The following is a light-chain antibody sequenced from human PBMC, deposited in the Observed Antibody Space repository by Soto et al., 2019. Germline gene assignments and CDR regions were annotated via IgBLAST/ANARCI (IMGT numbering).Light chain of an antibody. V-gene: IGLV1-51*02. J-gene: IGLJ3*02. Sequence: QSVLTQPPSVSAAPGQKVTISCSGSSSNIGNNYVSWYQQLPGTAPKLLIYENNKRPSGIPDRFSGSKSGTSATLGITGLQTGDEADYYCGTCDSSLSAGVFGGGTKLTAL. CDR2: ENN. CDR1: SSNIGNNY. CDR3: GTCDSSLSAGV.